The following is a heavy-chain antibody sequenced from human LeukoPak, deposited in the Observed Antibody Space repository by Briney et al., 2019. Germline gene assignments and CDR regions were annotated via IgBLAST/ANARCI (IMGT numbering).Heavy chain of an antibody. CDR3: AKTQGFFDH. Sequence: GGSLRLSCAASGFTFSNNGMTWVRQAPGKGMGWVTGISDGGDTTYDAGSVKGRFTVSRDNSKNILYLQMNSLRAEDTAIYYCAKTQGFFDHWGQGSLVTVSS. CDR2: ISDGGDTT. V-gene: IGHV3-23*01. CDR1: GFTFSNNG. J-gene: IGHJ4*02.